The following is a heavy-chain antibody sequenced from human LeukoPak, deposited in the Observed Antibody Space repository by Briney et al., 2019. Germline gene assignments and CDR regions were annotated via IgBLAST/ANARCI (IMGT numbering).Heavy chain of an antibody. CDR1: GGTFSSYA. CDR3: ARVEGVTIFGVVTLPFDY. V-gene: IGHV1-69*13. CDR2: IIPIFGTA. D-gene: IGHD3-3*01. Sequence: GASVKVSCKASGGTFSSYAISWVRQAPGQGLEWMGGIIPIFGTANYAQKFQGRVTITADESTSTAYMELSSLRSEDTAVYYCARVEGVTIFGVVTLPFDYWGQGTLVTVSS. J-gene: IGHJ4*02.